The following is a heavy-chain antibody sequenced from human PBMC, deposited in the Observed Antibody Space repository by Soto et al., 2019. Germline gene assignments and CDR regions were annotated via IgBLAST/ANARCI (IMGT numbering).Heavy chain of an antibody. D-gene: IGHD4-17*01. J-gene: IGHJ4*02. V-gene: IGHV3-33*01. CDR2: IWYDGSNK. Sequence: QVQLVESGGGVVQPGRSLRLSCAASGFTFSSYGMHWVRQAPGKGLEWVAVIWYDGSNKYYADSVKGRFTISRDNSKNTLYLQMNSLRAEDTAVNYCARDVYGYGDYVVPDYWGQGTLVTVSS. CDR1: GFTFSSYG. CDR3: ARDVYGYGDYVVPDY.